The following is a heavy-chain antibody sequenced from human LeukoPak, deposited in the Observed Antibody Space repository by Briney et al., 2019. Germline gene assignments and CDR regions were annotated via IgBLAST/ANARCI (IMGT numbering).Heavy chain of an antibody. CDR3: AKRVLSRFDVGIITILDY. CDR2: ISGSGGST. D-gene: IGHD2-8*01. Sequence: PGGSLRLSCAASGFTFSSYGMSWVRQAPGKGLEWVSAISGSGGSTYYADSVKGRFTISRDNSKNTLYLQMNSLRAEDTAVYYCAKRVLSRFDVGIITILDYWGQGTLVTVSS. V-gene: IGHV3-23*01. J-gene: IGHJ4*02. CDR1: GFTFSSYG.